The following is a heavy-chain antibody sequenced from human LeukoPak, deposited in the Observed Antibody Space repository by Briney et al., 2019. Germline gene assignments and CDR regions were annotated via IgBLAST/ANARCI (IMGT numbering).Heavy chain of an antibody. Sequence: GGSLRLSCAASGFTFSSYWMSWVRQAPGKGLEWVANIKQDGSEKYYVDSVKGRFTISRDNAKNSLYLQMNSLRAEDTAVYYCARDSDYYDYVWGSYAFDIWGQGTMVTVSS. CDR3: ARDSDYYDYVWGSYAFDI. D-gene: IGHD3-16*01. V-gene: IGHV3-7*01. CDR1: GFTFSSYW. CDR2: IKQDGSEK. J-gene: IGHJ3*02.